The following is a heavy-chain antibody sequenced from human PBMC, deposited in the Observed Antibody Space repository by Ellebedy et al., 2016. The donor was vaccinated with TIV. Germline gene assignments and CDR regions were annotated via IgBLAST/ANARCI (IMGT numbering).Heavy chain of an antibody. CDR2: VNPNDNT. CDR1: GDTFNNYY. D-gene: IGHD6-19*01. CDR3: AGVEYSSGWYALDP. J-gene: IGHJ5*02. Sequence: AASVKVSCKASGDTFNNYYFHWVRQAPGQGLEWMGIVNPNDNTDYAQKFQDRVTMTRDTSTGTVYMELSSLTSDDTANYYCAGVEYSSGWYALDPWGQGTLVTVSS. V-gene: IGHV1-46*02.